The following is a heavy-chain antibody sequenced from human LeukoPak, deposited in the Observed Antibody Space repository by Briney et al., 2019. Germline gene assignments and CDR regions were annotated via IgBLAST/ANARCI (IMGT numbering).Heavy chain of an antibody. D-gene: IGHD3-3*01. CDR2: IYHSGST. CDR3: ARLTRDYDFWSGYYTGGGDAFDI. J-gene: IGHJ3*02. Sequence: PSETLSLTCTVSGGSFSSSTYYWGWIPQPPGKGLEWIGSIYHSGSTYYNPSLKSRVTISVDTSKNQFSLKLSSVTAADTAVYYCARLTRDYDFWSGYYTGGGDAFDIWGQGTMVTVSS. V-gene: IGHV4-39*07. CDR1: GGSFSSSTYY.